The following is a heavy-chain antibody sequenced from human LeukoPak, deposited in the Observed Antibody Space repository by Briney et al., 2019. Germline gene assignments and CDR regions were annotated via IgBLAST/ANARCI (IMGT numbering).Heavy chain of an antibody. CDR3: ARADSSGYYHPIN. V-gene: IGHV3-48*03. CDR2: ISSSGSSI. CDR1: GFTFSSFE. Sequence: GGSLRLSCAASGFTFSSFEMNWVRQAPGKGLEWVSYISSSGSSIYYADSVKGRFTISRDNAKNSLYLQMNSLRAEDTAVYYCARADSSGYYHPINWGQGTLVTVSS. J-gene: IGHJ4*02. D-gene: IGHD3-22*01.